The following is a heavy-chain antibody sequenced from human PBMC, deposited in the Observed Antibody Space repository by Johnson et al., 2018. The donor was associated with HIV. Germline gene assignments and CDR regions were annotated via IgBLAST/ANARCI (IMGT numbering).Heavy chain of an antibody. Sequence: EVQVVESGGGLVQPGGSLRLSCAASGFTFSIYWMSWVRQATGNGLEWVANIKEDGSEEYYVDSVEGRLTVSRDNAKNSLYLQMNSLRAEDTALYYCARAKLGTNDAFDIWGQGTMVTVSS. V-gene: IGHV3-7*03. CDR3: ARAKLGTNDAFDI. J-gene: IGHJ3*02. CDR1: GFTFSIYW. CDR2: IKEDGSEE. D-gene: IGHD7-27*01.